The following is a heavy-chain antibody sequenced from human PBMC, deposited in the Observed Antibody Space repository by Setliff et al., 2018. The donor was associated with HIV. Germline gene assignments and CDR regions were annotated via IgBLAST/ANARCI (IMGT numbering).Heavy chain of an antibody. D-gene: IGHD6-19*01. V-gene: IGHV1-8*02. CDR1: GYTFNSYD. CDR3: ARLGSGWSDSYYYAMDI. CDR2: MNPNSGNT. Sequence: ASVKVSCKALGYTFNSYDINWVRQATGQGLEWVGWMNPNSGNTGYAQKFQGRVTLTRNTSISTAYMELRSLRSDDTAVYFCARLGSGWSDSYYYAMDIWGQGTTVTVSS. J-gene: IGHJ6*02.